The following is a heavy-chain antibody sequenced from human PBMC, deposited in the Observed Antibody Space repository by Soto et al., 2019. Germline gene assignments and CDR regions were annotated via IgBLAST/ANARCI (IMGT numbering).Heavy chain of an antibody. J-gene: IGHJ4*02. V-gene: IGHV3-21*01. CDR1: GFTFTRYS. CDR3: ARESEDLTSNFDY. Sequence: PAGSLGLSCAASGFTFTRYSMNWVRQAPGKGLEWVSSISSTTNYIYYADSMKGRFTVSRDNAKNSVYLEMNSLSAEDTAVYYCARESEDLTSNFDYCGQGTLVTVSS. CDR2: ISSTTNYI.